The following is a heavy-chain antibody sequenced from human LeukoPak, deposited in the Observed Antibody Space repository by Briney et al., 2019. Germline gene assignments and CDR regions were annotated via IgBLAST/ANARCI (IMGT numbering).Heavy chain of an antibody. J-gene: IGHJ4*02. V-gene: IGHV3-7*01. CDR3: ATYDFWSGYSLGY. D-gene: IGHD3-3*01. CDR2: TNRDGSEK. Sequence: GGSLRLSCAASGFTFSSRWMSWVRQAPGKGLEWVANTNRDGSEKNYVDSVTGRLTISRDNGKNSLYLQMNSLRAEDTAVYYCATYDFWSGYSLGYWGQGTLVTVSS. CDR1: GFTFSSRW.